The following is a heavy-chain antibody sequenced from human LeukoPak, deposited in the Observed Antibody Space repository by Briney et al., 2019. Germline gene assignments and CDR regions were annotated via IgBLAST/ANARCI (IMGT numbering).Heavy chain of an antibody. D-gene: IGHD6-13*01. CDR2: IIPIFGTT. V-gene: IGHV1-69*06. Sequence: SVKVSCKASGGTFSSYAISWVRQATGQGLEWMGGIIPIFGTTNYAQKFQDRVTITADKSTSTAYMELSSLRSEATAVYYCARGVIAAGGNDFDYWGQGTLVTVSS. J-gene: IGHJ4*02. CDR3: ARGVIAAGGNDFDY. CDR1: GGTFSSYA.